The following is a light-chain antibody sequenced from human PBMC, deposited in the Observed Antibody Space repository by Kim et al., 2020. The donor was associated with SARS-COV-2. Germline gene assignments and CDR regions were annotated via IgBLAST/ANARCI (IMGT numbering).Light chain of an antibody. V-gene: IGLV3-9*01. CDR1: NIGSKN. Sequence: VALGQTARITCGGNNIGSKNVHWYQQKPGQAPVLVIYRDSNRPSGIPERFSGSNSGNTATLTISRAQAGDEADYYCQVWDSSTAHVFGTGTKVTVL. J-gene: IGLJ1*01. CDR2: RDS. CDR3: QVWDSSTAHV.